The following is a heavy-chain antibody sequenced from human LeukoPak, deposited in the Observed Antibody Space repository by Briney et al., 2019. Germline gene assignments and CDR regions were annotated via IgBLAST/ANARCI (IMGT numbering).Heavy chain of an antibody. Sequence: PSETLSLTCAVYGGSFSGYYWSWIRQPPGKRLEWIGHIYYSGTTNYNPSLKSRVTISVDTSKNQFSLKLSSVTAADTAVYYCARDLAASWFFRWGQGTLVTVSS. CDR2: IYYSGTT. V-gene: IGHV4-59*01. D-gene: IGHD6-13*01. CDR1: GGSFSGYY. J-gene: IGHJ4*02. CDR3: ARDLAASWFFR.